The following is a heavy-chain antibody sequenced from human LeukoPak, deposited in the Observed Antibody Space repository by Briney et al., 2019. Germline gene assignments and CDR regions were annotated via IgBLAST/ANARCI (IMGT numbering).Heavy chain of an antibody. Sequence: SVKVSCKASGGTFSSYAISWVRQAPGQGLEWMGRIIPIFGIANYAQRFQGRVTITADKSTSTAYMELSSLRSEDTAVYYCARALGHYYDSSGYPSYWYFDLWGRGTLVTVSS. CDR2: IIPIFGIA. J-gene: IGHJ2*01. CDR1: GGTFSSYA. CDR3: ARALGHYYDSSGYPSYWYFDL. D-gene: IGHD3-22*01. V-gene: IGHV1-69*04.